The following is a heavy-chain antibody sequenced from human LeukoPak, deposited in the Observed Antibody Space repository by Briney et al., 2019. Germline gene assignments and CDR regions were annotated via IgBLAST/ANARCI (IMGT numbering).Heavy chain of an antibody. V-gene: IGHV1-18*01. J-gene: IGHJ4*02. Sequence: ASVKVSCKASGGTFSSYAISWVRQAPGQGLEWMGWISAYNGNTNYAQKLQGRVTMTTDTSTSTAYMELRSLRSDDTAVYYCARAKAGRGADPYYFDYWGQGTLVTVSS. CDR2: ISAYNGNT. CDR1: GGTFSSYA. D-gene: IGHD3-10*01. CDR3: ARAKAGRGADPYYFDY.